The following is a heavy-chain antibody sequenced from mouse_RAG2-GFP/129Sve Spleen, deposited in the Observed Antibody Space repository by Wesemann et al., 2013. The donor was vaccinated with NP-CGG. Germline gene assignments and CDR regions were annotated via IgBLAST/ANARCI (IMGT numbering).Heavy chain of an antibody. V-gene: IGHV1-87*01. CDR2: IYPGNGDT. D-gene: IGHD1-1*02. CDR1: GYTFTSYW. J-gene: IGHJ2*01. CDR3: ARGGYYLDY. Sequence: QVQLQQSGAELARPGASVKLSCKASGYTFTSYWMQWVKQRPGQGLEWIGAIYPGNGDTSYNQKFKGKATLTADKSSSTAYMQLSSLTSEDSAVYYCARGGYYLDYWGPRGTTLTVSS.